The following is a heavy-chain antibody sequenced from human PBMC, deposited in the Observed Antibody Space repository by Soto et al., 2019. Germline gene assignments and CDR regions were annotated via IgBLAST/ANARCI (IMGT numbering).Heavy chain of an antibody. CDR1: RGSFSGFY. Sequence: SETLSLTCGVYRGSFSGFYWSWVRQTPGGGLEWIGEINHSGTTNYNPSFQNRVTISVDKSTNNFSLKMTSVTAADAAVYYCARGRGYVYGSNFYGLDVWGQGTTVTAP. CDR2: INHSGTT. CDR3: ARGRGYVYGSNFYGLDV. D-gene: IGHD6-25*01. J-gene: IGHJ6*02. V-gene: IGHV4-34*01.